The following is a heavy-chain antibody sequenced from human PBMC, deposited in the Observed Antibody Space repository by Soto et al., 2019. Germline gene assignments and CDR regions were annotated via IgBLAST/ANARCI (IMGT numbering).Heavy chain of an antibody. CDR3: ARWDGGPRYYFDY. V-gene: IGHV4-31*03. D-gene: IGHD1-26*01. Sequence: QVQLQESGPGLVKPSQTLSLTCTVSGDSISSGDYYWSWIRQHPGKGLEWIGYIYYSGSTHYNPSLKGRVTISVDTSENQFSLNLSSVTAADTAVYYCARWDGGPRYYFDYWGQGILVAVSS. J-gene: IGHJ4*02. CDR1: GDSISSGDYY. CDR2: IYYSGST.